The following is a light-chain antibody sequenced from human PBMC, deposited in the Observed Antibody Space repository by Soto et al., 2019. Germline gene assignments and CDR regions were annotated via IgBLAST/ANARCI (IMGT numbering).Light chain of an antibody. V-gene: IGLV2-14*01. CDR1: SSDVGGYSY. CDR2: DVS. Sequence: QSVLTQPPSVSGSPGQSITISCTGTSSDVGGYSYVSWYQQLPGKAPKLMIYDVSDRPSGVSNRFSGSKSGNTASLTISGLQAEDEADYYCSSYTSSSLYVFGTGTKVTVL. J-gene: IGLJ1*01. CDR3: SSYTSSSLYV.